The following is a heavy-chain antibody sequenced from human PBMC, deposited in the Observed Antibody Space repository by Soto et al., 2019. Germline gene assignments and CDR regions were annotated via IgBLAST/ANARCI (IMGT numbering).Heavy chain of an antibody. J-gene: IGHJ4*02. CDR3: AREVQDVAYDILTGYLPQYYFDY. CDR1: GGSISSGGYY. Sequence: QVQLQESGPGLVKPSQTLSLTCTVSGGSISSGGYYWSWIRQHPGKGLEWIGYIYYSGSTYYNPSLKGRVTISVDSSKNQFSLKLSSVTAADTAVYYCAREVQDVAYDILTGYLPQYYFDYWGQETLVTVSS. D-gene: IGHD3-9*01. CDR2: IYYSGST. V-gene: IGHV4-31*03.